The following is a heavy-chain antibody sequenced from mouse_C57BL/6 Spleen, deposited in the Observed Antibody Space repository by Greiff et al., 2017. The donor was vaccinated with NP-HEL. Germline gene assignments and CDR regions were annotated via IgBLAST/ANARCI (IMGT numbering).Heavy chain of an antibody. CDR1: GYTFTDYY. V-gene: IGHV1-26*01. CDR3: ARRGRGNYFDY. Sequence: VQLKQSGPELVKPGASVKISCKASGYTFTDYYMNWVKQSHGKSLEWIGDINPNNGGTSYNQKFKGKATLTVDKSSSTAYMELRSLTSEDSAVYYCARRGRGNYFDYWGQGTTLTVSS. D-gene: IGHD3-3*01. J-gene: IGHJ2*01. CDR2: INPNNGGT.